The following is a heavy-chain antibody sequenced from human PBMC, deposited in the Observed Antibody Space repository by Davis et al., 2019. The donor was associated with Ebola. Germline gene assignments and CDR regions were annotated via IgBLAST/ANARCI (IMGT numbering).Heavy chain of an antibody. CDR3: ARDRPAAIRSVNWFDP. Sequence: ASVTVSCKASSYTFTSYGISWVRQAPGQGLEWMGWISAYNGNTNYAQKLQGRVTMTTDTSRSTAYMELSRLRSDDTAVYYCARDRPAAIRSVNWFDPWGQGTLVTVSS. D-gene: IGHD2-2*02. J-gene: IGHJ5*02. CDR1: SYTFTSYG. CDR2: ISAYNGNT. V-gene: IGHV1-18*01.